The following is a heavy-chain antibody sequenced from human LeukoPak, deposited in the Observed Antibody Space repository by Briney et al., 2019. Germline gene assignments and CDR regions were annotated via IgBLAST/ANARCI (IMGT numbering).Heavy chain of an antibody. D-gene: IGHD3-22*01. J-gene: IGHJ3*02. V-gene: IGHV3-7*01. Sequence: GGSLRLSCVDSGFTFSSYLMNWVRQAPGKGLEWVANIKQDGSVKNYMDSVKGRFTISRDNAKKSLYLQMDSLRAEDTALYYCARDGGYCDSVGCFDALDIWGQGTMVTVSS. CDR2: IKQDGSVK. CDR1: GFTFSSYL. CDR3: ARDGGYCDSVGCFDALDI.